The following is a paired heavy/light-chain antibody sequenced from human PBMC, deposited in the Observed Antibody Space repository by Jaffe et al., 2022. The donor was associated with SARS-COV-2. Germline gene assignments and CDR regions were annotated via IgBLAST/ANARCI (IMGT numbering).Heavy chain of an antibody. J-gene: IGHJ4*02. CDR3: ARFGSGWYFDY. CDR1: GDSIGSGNNY. D-gene: IGHD6-19*01. V-gene: IGHV4-61*02. Sequence: QVQLQESGPGLVEPSQTLSLTCTVSGDSIGSGNNYWSWIRQPAGKGLEWIGRIYNSGSTYYNPSLKSRVTISVDKSKNQFSLKLTSLTAADTAVYYCARFGSGWYFDYWGQGTLVTVSS. CDR2: IYNSGST.
Light chain of an antibody. CDR3: QQYGTSPWT. CDR1: QSVSNNY. CDR2: GAS. V-gene: IGKV3-20*01. Sequence: EIVLTQSPGTLSLSPGERATLSCRASQSVSNNYLAWYQQKPGQAPRLLIYGASSRATGIPDRISGSGSGTDFTLTISRLEPEDFAVYHCQQYGTSPWTFGQGTKVEI. J-gene: IGKJ1*01.